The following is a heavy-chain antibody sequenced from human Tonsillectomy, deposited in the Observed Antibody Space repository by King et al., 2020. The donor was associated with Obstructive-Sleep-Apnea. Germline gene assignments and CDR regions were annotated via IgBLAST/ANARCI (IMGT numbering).Heavy chain of an antibody. CDR3: ARDVGWFDP. J-gene: IGHJ5*02. Sequence: VQLQESGPGLVKPSQTLSLTCTVSGDSISSGDYYWGWIRPPPGKGLGWIGYIYYSGSTSYNPSLKSRVTISVDTSKNQFSLKVSSVTAAYTAVYYCARDVGWFDPWGQGTLVTVSS. CDR1: GDSISSGDYY. V-gene: IGHV4-30-4*01. CDR2: IYYSGST.